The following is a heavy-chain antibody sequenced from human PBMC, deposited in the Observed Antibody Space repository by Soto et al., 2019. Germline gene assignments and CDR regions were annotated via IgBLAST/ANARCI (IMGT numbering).Heavy chain of an antibody. CDR3: AREGTYCSGGSCYPHFDY. V-gene: IGHV3-33*01. CDR2: IWYDGSNK. Sequence: QVQLVESGGGVVQPGRSLRLSCAASGFTFSSYGMHWVRQALGKGLEWVAVIWYDGSNKYYADSVKGRFTISRDNSKNTLYLQMNSLRAEDTAVYYCAREGTYCSGGSCYPHFDYWGQGTLVTVSS. D-gene: IGHD2-15*01. J-gene: IGHJ4*02. CDR1: GFTFSSYG.